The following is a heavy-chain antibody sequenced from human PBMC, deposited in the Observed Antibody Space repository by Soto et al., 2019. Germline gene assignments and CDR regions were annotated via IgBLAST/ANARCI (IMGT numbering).Heavy chain of an antibody. CDR1: GYAFTSYD. D-gene: IGHD3-16*01. CDR2: MNPNSGNT. J-gene: IGHJ5*02. CDR3: ARDLGHQPYNWFDP. Sequence: GASVKVSCKASGYAFTSYDINWVRQATGQGLEWMGWMNPNSGNTGYAQKFQGRVTMTRDTSASTAYMELSSLRSEDTAVYYCARDLGHQPYNWFDPWGQGTLVTVSS. V-gene: IGHV1-8*01.